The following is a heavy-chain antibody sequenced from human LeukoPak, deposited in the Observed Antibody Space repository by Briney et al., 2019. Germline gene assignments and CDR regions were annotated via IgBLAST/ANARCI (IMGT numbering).Heavy chain of an antibody. Sequence: PSETLSLTCAVYGGSFSGYYWSWIRQPPGKGLEGIGEINHSGSTNYNPSLKSRVTISVDTSKNQFSLKLSSVTAADTAVYYCARGGIQLWFGYWGQGTLVTVSS. J-gene: IGHJ4*02. CDR1: GGSFSGYY. CDR2: INHSGST. D-gene: IGHD5-18*01. V-gene: IGHV4-34*01. CDR3: ARGGIQLWFGY.